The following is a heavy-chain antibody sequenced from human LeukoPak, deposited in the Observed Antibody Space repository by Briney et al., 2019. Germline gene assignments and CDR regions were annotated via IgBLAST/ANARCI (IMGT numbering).Heavy chain of an antibody. CDR1: GFTFDTFA. D-gene: IGHD7-27*01. CDR3: ARDGQAFNSNWDYFEY. CDR2: IGNTET. Sequence: GESLRLSGVASGFTFDTFAMSWVRLAPGKGLEWVSGIGNTETYYADSVKGRFTISRDNSKSTIYLHMNNLRAEDTALYYCARDGQAFNSNWDYFEYWGQGTPVTVSS. J-gene: IGHJ4*02. V-gene: IGHV3-23*01.